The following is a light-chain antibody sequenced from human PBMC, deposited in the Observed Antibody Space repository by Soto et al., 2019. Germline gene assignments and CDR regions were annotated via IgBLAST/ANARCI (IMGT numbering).Light chain of an antibody. CDR3: QKYNNAPWT. Sequence: DIQMTQSPSSLAASVGDRVTITCRASQGISNYLAWYQQKPGKVPKRLIYGAATLQSGLPSRFSGSGSGTDFTLTISSLQPEDVATYYCQKYNNAPWTYGQGTKVEIK. J-gene: IGKJ1*01. CDR1: QGISNY. CDR2: GAA. V-gene: IGKV1-27*01.